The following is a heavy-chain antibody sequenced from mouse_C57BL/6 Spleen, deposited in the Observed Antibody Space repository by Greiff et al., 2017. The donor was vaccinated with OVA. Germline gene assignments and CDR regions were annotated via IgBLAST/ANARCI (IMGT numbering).Heavy chain of an antibody. V-gene: IGHV1-75*01. D-gene: IGHD2-3*01. J-gene: IGHJ2*01. CDR3: ARNPSRWLLFDY. CDR2: IFPGSGST. Sequence: QQRPGQGLEWIGWIFPGSGSTYYNEKFKGKATLTVDKSSSTAYMLLSSLTSEDSAVYFCARNPSRWLLFDYWGQGTTLTVSS.